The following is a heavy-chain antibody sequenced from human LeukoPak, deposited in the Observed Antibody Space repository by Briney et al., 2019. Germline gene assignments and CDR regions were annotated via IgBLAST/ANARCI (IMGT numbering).Heavy chain of an antibody. CDR2: TIPIFGTA. V-gene: IGHV1-69*13. CDR1: GGTFSSYA. Sequence: SVKVSCKASGGTFSSYAISWVRQAPGQGLEWMGGTIPIFGTANYAQKFQGRVTITADESTRTAYMELSSLRSEDTAVYYCARDRTNYYDRSGYYFGMNWGQGTLVTVSS. D-gene: IGHD3-22*01. J-gene: IGHJ4*02. CDR3: ARDRTNYYDRSGYYFGMN.